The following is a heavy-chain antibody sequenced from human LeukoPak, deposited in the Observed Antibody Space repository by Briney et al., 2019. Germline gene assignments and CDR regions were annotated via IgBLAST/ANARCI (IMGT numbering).Heavy chain of an antibody. CDR2: INPNTGGT. CDR1: GYTFTGYY. D-gene: IGHD6-13*01. Sequence: GASVKVSCKASGYTFTGYYMHWVRQAPGQGLEWMGWINPNTGGTNYAQKFQGRVTMTRDTSISTAYMELSSLRSDDTAVYYCANDPLLYSGYGMDVWGQGTTVTVSS. CDR3: ANDPLLYSGYGMDV. J-gene: IGHJ6*02. V-gene: IGHV1-2*02.